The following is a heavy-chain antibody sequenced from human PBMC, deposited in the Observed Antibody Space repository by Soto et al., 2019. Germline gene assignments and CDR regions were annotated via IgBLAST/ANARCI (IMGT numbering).Heavy chain of an antibody. CDR3: AKGGWEGSKYDFWSGYYGPNYYYYGMDV. CDR2: ISYDVSNK. V-gene: IGHV3-30*18. Sequence: AGGSLRLSCAASGFTFSSYGMHWVRQAPGKGLEWVAVISYDVSNKYYADSVKGRFTISRDNSKNTLYLQMNSLRAEDTAVYYCAKGGWEGSKYDFWSGYYGPNYYYYGMDVWGQGTTVTVSS. J-gene: IGHJ6*02. D-gene: IGHD3-3*01. CDR1: GFTFSSYG.